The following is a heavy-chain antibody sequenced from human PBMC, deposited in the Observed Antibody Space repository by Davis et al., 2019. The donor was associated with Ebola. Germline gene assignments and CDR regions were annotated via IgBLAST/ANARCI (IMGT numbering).Heavy chain of an antibody. D-gene: IGHD1-7*01. V-gene: IGHV3-30*18. Sequence: GESLKISCAASGFTFSNYGMHWVRQAPGKGLEWVAVISYDGSNKYYADSVKGRFTISRDNSKNTLYLQMNSLRAEDTAVYYCAKGANWNYKDPRGMDVWGQGTTVTVSS. CDR1: GFTFSNYG. J-gene: IGHJ6*02. CDR2: ISYDGSNK. CDR3: AKGANWNYKDPRGMDV.